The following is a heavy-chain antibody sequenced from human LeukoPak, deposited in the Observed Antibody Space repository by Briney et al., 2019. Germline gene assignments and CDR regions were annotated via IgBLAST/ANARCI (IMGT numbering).Heavy chain of an antibody. D-gene: IGHD6-19*01. CDR1: GFTFSSYA. J-gene: IGHJ5*02. CDR3: AKDRDLRPEYSSGWYVWFDP. Sequence: PGGSLRLSCAASGFTFSSYAMSWVRQAPGKGLEWVSATSGSGGSTYYADSVKGRFTISRDNSKNTLYLQMNSLRAEDTAVYYCAKDRDLRPEYSSGWYVWFDPWGQGTLVTVSS. CDR2: TSGSGGST. V-gene: IGHV3-23*01.